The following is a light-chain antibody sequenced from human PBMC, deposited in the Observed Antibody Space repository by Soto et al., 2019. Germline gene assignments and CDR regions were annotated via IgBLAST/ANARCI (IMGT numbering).Light chain of an antibody. J-gene: IGKJ1*01. V-gene: IGKV1-5*03. Sequence: DAQMTQAPSTLSASVGDRVTITCRASERIGSWLAWYQLKPGTVPKLLIYKASTLTKGVTSTFSGSGSGTEFNLTINRLQPDDFAAYYCQQYSSIPRTFGQGTKVDI. CDR3: QQYSSIPRT. CDR1: ERIGSW. CDR2: KAS.